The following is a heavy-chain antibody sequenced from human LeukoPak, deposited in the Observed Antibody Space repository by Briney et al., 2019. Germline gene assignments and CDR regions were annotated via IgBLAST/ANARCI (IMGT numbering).Heavy chain of an antibody. Sequence: QTGGSLRLSCAASGFTFSGYDMHWVRQATGKGLEWVSGIGTAGDTYYPGSVKGRFAIFRENARNSLYLQMNSLRAGDTAVYYCVRVGWLDYSGMDVWGQGTTVTVSS. CDR1: GFTFSGYD. D-gene: IGHD5-12*01. J-gene: IGHJ6*02. CDR3: VRVGWLDYSGMDV. CDR2: IGTAGDT. V-gene: IGHV3-13*01.